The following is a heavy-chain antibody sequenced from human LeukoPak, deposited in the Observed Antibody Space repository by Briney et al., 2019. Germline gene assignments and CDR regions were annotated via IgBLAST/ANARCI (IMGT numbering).Heavy chain of an antibody. CDR3: ARESGKFDY. Sequence: GGSLRLSCVASGLPIGDFAMHWVRQAPGKGLEWVSLISGDGVSTFYADSVKGRFSISRDNSKNSLSLEMNSLRTEDTAMYFCARESGKFDYWGQGTLVAVSS. J-gene: IGHJ4*02. CDR1: GLPIGDFA. V-gene: IGHV3-43*02. CDR2: ISGDGVST.